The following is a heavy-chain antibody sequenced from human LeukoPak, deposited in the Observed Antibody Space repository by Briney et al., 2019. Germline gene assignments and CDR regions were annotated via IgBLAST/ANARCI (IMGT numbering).Heavy chain of an antibody. CDR2: IKSKTVGGTT. V-gene: IGHV3-15*01. CDR1: GFTFTNAW. CDR3: ATEYYGSFNF. Sequence: GGSLRLSCAASGFTFTNAWMSWVRQAPGKGLEWVGRIKSKTVGGTTDYAVPVKGRFTISRDDSKNTLYLQMNSLLTGDTAVYFCATEYYGSFNFWGQGDLVTVSS. J-gene: IGHJ4*02. D-gene: IGHD3-10*01.